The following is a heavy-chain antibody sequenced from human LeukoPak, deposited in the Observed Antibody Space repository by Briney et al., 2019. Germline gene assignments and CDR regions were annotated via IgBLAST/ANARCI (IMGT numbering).Heavy chain of an antibody. Sequence: GASVKVSCKASGYTFTTYYMHWVRQAPGQGLEWMEIINPSGGSTSYAQKFQGRVTMTRDMSTSTVYMELSSLRSDDTAVYYCARDLGGVAGPSSGYNWFDPWGQGTLVTVSS. J-gene: IGHJ5*02. CDR3: ARDLGGVAGPSSGYNWFDP. CDR1: GYTFTTYY. V-gene: IGHV1-46*01. CDR2: INPSGGST. D-gene: IGHD3-22*01.